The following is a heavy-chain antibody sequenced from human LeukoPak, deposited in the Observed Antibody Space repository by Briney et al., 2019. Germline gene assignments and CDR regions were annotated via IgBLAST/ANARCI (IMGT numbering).Heavy chain of an antibody. V-gene: IGHV3-11*05. D-gene: IGHD4/OR15-4a*01. J-gene: IGHJ6*02. CDR1: RFTFSDYY. CDR3: ARDRVRVTMVFTWEVYYYGMDV. CDR2: ISSSSSYT. Sequence: PGGSLRLSCAASRFTFSDYYMSWIRQAPGKGLEWVSYISSSSSYTNYADSVKGRFTISRDNAKNSLYLQMNSLRAEDTAVYYCARDRVRVTMVFTWEVYYYGMDVWGQGTTVTVSS.